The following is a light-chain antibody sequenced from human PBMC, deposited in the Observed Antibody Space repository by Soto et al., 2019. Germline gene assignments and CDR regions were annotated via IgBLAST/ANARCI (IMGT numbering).Light chain of an antibody. Sequence: QSALTQPASVSGSPGQSITISCTGTSSDVGSYNLGSWYQQHPGKAPKLMIYEVSKRPSGVYNRFSGSKSGNTASLTISGLQAEDEADYYCCSYAGSSTFVVFGGETKVTVL. CDR1: SSDVGSYNL. CDR2: EVS. CDR3: CSYAGSSTFVV. V-gene: IGLV2-23*02. J-gene: IGLJ2*01.